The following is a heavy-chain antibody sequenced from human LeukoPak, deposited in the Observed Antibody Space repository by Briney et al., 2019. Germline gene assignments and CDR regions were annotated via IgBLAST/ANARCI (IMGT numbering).Heavy chain of an antibody. V-gene: IGHV3-21*01. CDR1: EFTFNRYS. J-gene: IGHJ6*02. Sequence: PGGSLRLSCTASEFTFNRYSINWVRKAPGGGLEWVSSVSSASGFIYYADSVKGRFTISRDNAKNSVYLQMNSLRAEDTAIYYCARPGGYDWVGYYNYHYGMDVWGQGTTVTVSS. CDR2: VSSASGFI. D-gene: IGHD5-12*01. CDR3: ARPGGYDWVGYYNYHYGMDV.